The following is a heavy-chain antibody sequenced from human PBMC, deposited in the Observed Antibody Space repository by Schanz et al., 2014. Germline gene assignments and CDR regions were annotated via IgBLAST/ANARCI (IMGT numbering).Heavy chain of an antibody. D-gene: IGHD5-12*01. CDR1: GFSVSSNF. CDR3: ARDEGKDGYNLAFDV. CDR2: IYSRGST. J-gene: IGHJ3*01. V-gene: IGHV3-66*01. Sequence: VQLVESGGGLVKPGGSLRLSCAASGFSVSSNFMTWVRQAPGKGLEWVSVIYSRGSTYYADSVKGRFTISRDNSKNMVFLQMNSLRVEDTAIYYCARDEGKDGYNLAFDVWGQGTLVTVSS.